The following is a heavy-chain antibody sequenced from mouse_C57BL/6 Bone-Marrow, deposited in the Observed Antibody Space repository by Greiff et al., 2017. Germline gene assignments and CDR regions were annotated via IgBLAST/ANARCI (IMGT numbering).Heavy chain of an antibody. CDR3: AKALGGSYFDF. J-gene: IGHJ2*01. CDR2: IWGDGST. Sequence: VKLVESGPGLVAPSQSLSLTCTVSGFSLTSYGVSWVRQPPGKGLEWLGVIWGDGSTNYYSALISRLSISKDNSKSQVFLKLHSLQTDDTATYYCAKALGGSYFDFWGQGTTLTVSS. D-gene: IGHD4-1*01. CDR1: GFSLTSYG. V-gene: IGHV2-3*01.